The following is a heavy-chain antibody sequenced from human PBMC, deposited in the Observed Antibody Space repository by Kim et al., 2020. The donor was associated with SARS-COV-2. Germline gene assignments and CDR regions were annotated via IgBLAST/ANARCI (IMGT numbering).Heavy chain of an antibody. CDR1: GGSFSGFQ. CDR3: ARGAPGH. J-gene: IGHJ1*01. Sequence: SETLSLTFAVYGGSFSGFQWTWIRQTPGKGLEWIGEINHSGTTNYNPSLKSRVSMSVDTSKNQFSLKLTSVTAADTAVYYCARGAPGHWGQGTLVTVSS. V-gene: IGHV4-34*01. CDR2: INHSGTT.